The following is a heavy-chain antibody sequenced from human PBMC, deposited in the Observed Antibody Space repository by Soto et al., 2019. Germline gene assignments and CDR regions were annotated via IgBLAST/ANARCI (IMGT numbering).Heavy chain of an antibody. CDR2: IVVGSGST. CDR3: AEAMFYGLYDYYGMDV. D-gene: IGHD3-16*01. V-gene: IGHV1-58*01. CDR1: GFTFTNSA. Sequence: SVKVSCKASGFTFTNSAVQWVRQTRGRLLEYIVCIVVGSGSTNYTQKFQERATITREISTSTASMELSSLRSEDTAVYYCAEAMFYGLYDYYGMDVWG. J-gene: IGHJ6*02.